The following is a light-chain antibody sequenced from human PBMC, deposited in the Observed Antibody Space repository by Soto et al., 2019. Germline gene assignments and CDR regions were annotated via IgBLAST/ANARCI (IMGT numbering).Light chain of an antibody. J-gene: IGLJ1*01. CDR3: SSYTGGNPSYV. CDR1: SSDVGVYDY. Sequence: QSVLTEPPCASGCHEEIVTISCTGTSSDVGVYDYVSWYQQHPGKAPNLMIYDVTIRPSGVSDRFSGSKSGNTASLTVSGLQAEDEADYYCSSYTGGNPSYVFGTGTNVTVL. CDR2: DVT. V-gene: IGLV2-8*01.